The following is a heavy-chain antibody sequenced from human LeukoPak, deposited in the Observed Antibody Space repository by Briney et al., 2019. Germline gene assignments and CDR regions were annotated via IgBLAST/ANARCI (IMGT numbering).Heavy chain of an antibody. Sequence: SETLSLTCAVYGGSFSGYYWSWIRQPPGKGLEWIGEINHSGSTNYNPSLKSRVTISVDTSKNQFSLKLSSVTAADTAVYYCASGGRLAVAGFDSWGQGTLVTVSS. CDR3: ASGGRLAVAGFDS. CDR1: GGSFSGYY. D-gene: IGHD6-19*01. CDR2: INHSGST. V-gene: IGHV4-34*01. J-gene: IGHJ4*02.